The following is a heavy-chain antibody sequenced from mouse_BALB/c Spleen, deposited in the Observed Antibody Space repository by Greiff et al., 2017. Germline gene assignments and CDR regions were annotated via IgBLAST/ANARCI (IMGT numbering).Heavy chain of an antibody. CDR2: ISSGGSYT. V-gene: IGHV5-9-4*01. CDR1: GFTFSSYA. D-gene: IGHD3-3*01. Sequence: EVQGVESGGGLVKPGGSLKLSCAASGFTFSSYAMSWVRQSPEKRLEWVAEISSGGSYTYYPDTVTGRFTISRDNAKNTLYLEMSSLRSEDTAMYDCARGGGTHYCDYWGQGTTLTVSS. CDR3: ARGGGTHYCDY. J-gene: IGHJ2*01.